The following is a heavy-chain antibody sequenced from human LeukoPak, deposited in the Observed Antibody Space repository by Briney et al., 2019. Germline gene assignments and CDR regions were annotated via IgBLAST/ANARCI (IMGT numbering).Heavy chain of an antibody. CDR3: AVDQDYVAVAGRC. J-gene: IGHJ4*02. V-gene: IGHV1-58*01. Sequence: SVKVSCKASGFTFTSSAVQWVRQARGQRLEWIGWIVVGSGNTNYAQKFQERVTITRDMSTSTAYMELSSLRSEDTAVYYCAVDQDYVAVAGRCWGQGTLVTVSS. CDR2: IVVGSGNT. D-gene: IGHD6-19*01. CDR1: GFTFTSSA.